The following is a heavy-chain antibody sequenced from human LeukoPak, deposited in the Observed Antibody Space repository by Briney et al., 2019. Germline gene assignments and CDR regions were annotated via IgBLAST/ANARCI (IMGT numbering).Heavy chain of an antibody. D-gene: IGHD2-15*01. CDR2: ISADGSVT. Sequence: GGSLRLSCADSGFTFSRYWMHWARQTPGKGLVWVSCISADGSVTRYADSVKGRFTISRDNTKSTLYLQMRSLRAEDTAVYYCATAGGDGSRMGFDPWGQGTLVTVSS. V-gene: IGHV3-74*01. J-gene: IGHJ5*02. CDR3: ATAGGDGSRMGFDP. CDR1: GFTFSRYW.